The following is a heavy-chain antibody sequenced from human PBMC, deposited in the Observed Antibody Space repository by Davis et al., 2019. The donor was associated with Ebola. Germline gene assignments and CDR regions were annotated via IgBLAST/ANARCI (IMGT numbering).Heavy chain of an antibody. V-gene: IGHV3-72*01. CDR2: SRNKENRYST. CDR1: GFSFSNYW. CDR3: VTENWYRFES. Sequence: GESLKISCEASGFSFSNYWMSWVRLTPGKGLEWVGLSRNKENRYSTEYAASVRGRFTISRDDSKESLYLQMNSLRTEDTAVYYCVTENWYRFESWGQGTVVTVSS. D-gene: IGHD1/OR15-1a*01. J-gene: IGHJ4*02.